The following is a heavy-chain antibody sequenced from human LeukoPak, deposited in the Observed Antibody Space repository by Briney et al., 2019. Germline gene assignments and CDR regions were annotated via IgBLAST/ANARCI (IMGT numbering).Heavy chain of an antibody. CDR2: IKQDGGET. CDR1: GFTFSSYA. D-gene: IGHD4-11*01. J-gene: IGHJ4*02. Sequence: GGSLRPSCSASGFTFSSYAMNWVRQAPGKGLEWVANIKQDGGETFYVDSVKGRFTISRDNAKNSLYLQMNSLRAEDTAVYYCTREDHSNYNYWGQGTLVTVSS. CDR3: TREDHSNYNY. V-gene: IGHV3-7*01.